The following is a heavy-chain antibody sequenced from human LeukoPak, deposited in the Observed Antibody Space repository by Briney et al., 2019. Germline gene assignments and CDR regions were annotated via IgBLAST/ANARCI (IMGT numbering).Heavy chain of an antibody. Sequence: GVSLRLSCAASGFTFSNYWMSWVRQAPGKGLEWVANIDPDGSEKQYGDSVKGRFTTSRDNAKNSLYLQMNSLRVEDTAIYYCARIWYFGDDNWRYFDSWGQGTLVTVSS. CDR2: IDPDGSEK. CDR3: ARIWYFGDDNWRYFDS. D-gene: IGHD1-20*01. J-gene: IGHJ4*02. CDR1: GFTFSNYW. V-gene: IGHV3-7*01.